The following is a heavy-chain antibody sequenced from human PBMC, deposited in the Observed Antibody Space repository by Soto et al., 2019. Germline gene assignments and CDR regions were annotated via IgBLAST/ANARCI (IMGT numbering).Heavy chain of an antibody. CDR3: ARKNPGREWELPDY. J-gene: IGHJ4*02. Sequence: QVQLVESGGGVVQPGRSLRLSCAASGFAFSTYGMHWVRQAPGKGLEWVAVTTSDGARINYADSVKGRFTISRDNSRTTLYLQMNSLRIDDTAVYCCARKNPGREWELPDYWGKGTVVTVSS. CDR1: GFAFSTYG. D-gene: IGHD1-26*01. CDR2: TTSDGARI. V-gene: IGHV3-30*03.